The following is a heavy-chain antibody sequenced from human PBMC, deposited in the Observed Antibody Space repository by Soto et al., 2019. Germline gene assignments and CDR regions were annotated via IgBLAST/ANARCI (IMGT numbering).Heavy chain of an antibody. J-gene: IGHJ4*02. Sequence: GASVKVSCKASGYTFTSYGISWVRQAPGQGLEWMGWISAYNGNTNYAQKLQGRVTMTTDTSTSTAYMELRSLRSDDTAVYYCARVSPAYCGGDCSKDYFDYWGQGTLVTVSS. CDR2: ISAYNGNT. CDR3: ARVSPAYCGGDCSKDYFDY. V-gene: IGHV1-18*01. CDR1: GYTFTSYG. D-gene: IGHD2-21*02.